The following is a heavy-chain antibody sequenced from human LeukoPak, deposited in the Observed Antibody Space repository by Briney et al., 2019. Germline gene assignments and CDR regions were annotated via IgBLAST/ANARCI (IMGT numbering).Heavy chain of an antibody. CDR3: AELGITMIGGV. D-gene: IGHD3-10*02. CDR2: ISSSGSTI. V-gene: IGHV3-48*03. CDR1: GFTFSSYE. Sequence: GGSLRLSCAASGFTFSSYEMNWVRQAPGKGLEWVSYISSSGSTIYYADSVKGRFTISRDNAKDSLYLQMNSLRAEDAAVYYCAELGITMIGGVWGRGTTVTISS. J-gene: IGHJ6*04.